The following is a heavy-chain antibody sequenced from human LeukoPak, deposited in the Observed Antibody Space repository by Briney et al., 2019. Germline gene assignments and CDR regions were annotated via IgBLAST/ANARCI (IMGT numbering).Heavy chain of an antibody. D-gene: IGHD6-19*01. J-gene: IGHJ4*02. CDR3: AKTESGWSGSLDY. Sequence: GGSLRLSCAASGFIFSNYGMHWVRQAPGKGLEWVALIRYDGENKYYADSVKGRFTISRDNSKDTMDLQMNSLRGEDTAVYYCAKTESGWSGSLDYWGQGTLVTVSS. CDR1: GFIFSNYG. CDR2: IRYDGENK. V-gene: IGHV3-30*02.